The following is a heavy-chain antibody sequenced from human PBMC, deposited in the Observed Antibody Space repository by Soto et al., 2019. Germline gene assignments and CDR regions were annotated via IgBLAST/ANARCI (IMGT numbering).Heavy chain of an antibody. CDR2: ISQSGNT. CDR1: SGSFSGYY. J-gene: IGHJ4*02. V-gene: IGHV4-34*01. D-gene: IGHD6-6*01. CDR3: ARAPKVSGSSQTRPDF. Sequence: SETLSLTCSIYSGSFSGYYWSWIRQPPGKGLEWIGEISQSGNTDYSPSLKSRVSISIDTSKKQFSLNLASVSAADTAVYYCARAPKVSGSSQTRPDFWGQGTLVTVSS.